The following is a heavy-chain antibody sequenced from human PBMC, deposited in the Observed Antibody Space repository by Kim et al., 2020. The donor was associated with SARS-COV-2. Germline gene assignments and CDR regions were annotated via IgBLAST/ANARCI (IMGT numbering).Heavy chain of an antibody. V-gene: IGHV3-74*01. CDR2: INIDGSST. CDR1: GFTFSSYW. J-gene: IGHJ4*02. CDR3: ARGADGYNFH. D-gene: IGHD5-12*01. Sequence: GGSLRLSCAASGFTFSSYWMHWVRQAPGKGLVWVSRINIDGSSTSYADSVKGRFTISRDNAKNTLYLQMNSLRAEDTAVYYCARGADGYNFHWGQGTLVTVSS.